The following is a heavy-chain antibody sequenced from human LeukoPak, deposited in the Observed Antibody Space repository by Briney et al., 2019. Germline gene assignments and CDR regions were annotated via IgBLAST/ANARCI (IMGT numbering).Heavy chain of an antibody. Sequence: GGSLRLSCAASGFTFSDYHMSWVRQAPGKGLEWVSYISSSGSTIYYADSVKGRFTISRDNAKWSLFLQMNSLRAEDTAVYYCARVRWPTTGDKEVRGVITGGLYMDVWGKGTTVTISS. CDR1: GFTFSDYH. D-gene: IGHD3-10*01. J-gene: IGHJ6*03. V-gene: IGHV3-11*04. CDR3: ARVRWPTTGDKEVRGVITGGLYMDV. CDR2: ISSSGSTI.